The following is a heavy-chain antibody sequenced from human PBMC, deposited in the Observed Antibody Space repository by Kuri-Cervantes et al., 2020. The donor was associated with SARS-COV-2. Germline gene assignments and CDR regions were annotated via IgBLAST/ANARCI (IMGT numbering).Heavy chain of an antibody. CDR2: IGWDVET. V-gene: IGHV2-70*11. Sequence: SGPTLVKPTQPLTLTCTVPGFSLNTSGMYVNWIRQPPGQALEWLARIGWDVETSRSTSLKTRLTISKDTSKNQVVLTMTNMDPVDTATYYCARSTTGFTAIVTDYFDYWGRGTLVTVSS. CDR3: ARSTTGFTAIVTDYFDY. J-gene: IGHJ4*02. CDR1: GFSLNTSGMY. D-gene: IGHD5-18*01.